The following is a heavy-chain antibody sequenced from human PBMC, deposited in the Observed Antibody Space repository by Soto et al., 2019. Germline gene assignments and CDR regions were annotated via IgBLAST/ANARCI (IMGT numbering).Heavy chain of an antibody. CDR2: IYYSGST. V-gene: IGHV4-61*01. D-gene: IGHD3-3*01. CDR3: ARVSWSDYVVDY. J-gene: IGHJ4*02. Sequence: SETLSLTCTVSGGSVSSGSYYWSWIRQPPGKGLEWIGYIYYSGSTNYNPSLKSRVTISVDTSKNQFSLKLSSVTAADTAVYYCARVSWSDYVVDYCGQRTLVTVSS. CDR1: GGSVSSGSYY.